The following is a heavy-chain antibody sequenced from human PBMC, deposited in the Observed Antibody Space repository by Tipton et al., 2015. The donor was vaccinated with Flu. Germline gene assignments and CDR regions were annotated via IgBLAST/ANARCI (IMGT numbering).Heavy chain of an antibody. V-gene: IGHV4-61*02. J-gene: IGHJ4*02. CDR3: ARFSAGVKRGFDC. CDR1: GGSISSGSYY. Sequence: TLSLTCTVSGGSISSGSYYWSWIRQPAGKGLEWIGRIYTSGSTNYNPSLKSRVTTSVDTSKNQFSLKLSSVTAADTAVYYCARFSAGVKRGFDCWGQGTLVTVSS. D-gene: IGHD2-8*01. CDR2: IYTSGST.